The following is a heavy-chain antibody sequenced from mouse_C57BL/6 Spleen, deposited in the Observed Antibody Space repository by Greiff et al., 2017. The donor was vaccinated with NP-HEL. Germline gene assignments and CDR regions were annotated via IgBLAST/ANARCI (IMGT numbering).Heavy chain of an antibody. J-gene: IGHJ3*01. CDR3: ASDDDDWFAY. Sequence: VQLQQSGPELVKPGASVKISCKASGYAFSSSWMNWVKQRPGKGLEWIGRIYPGDGDTNYNGKFKGKATLTADKSSSTAYMQLSSLTSEDSAVYFCASDDDDWFAYWGQGTLVTVSA. CDR1: GYAFSSSW. V-gene: IGHV1-82*01. CDR2: IYPGDGDT. D-gene: IGHD2-4*01.